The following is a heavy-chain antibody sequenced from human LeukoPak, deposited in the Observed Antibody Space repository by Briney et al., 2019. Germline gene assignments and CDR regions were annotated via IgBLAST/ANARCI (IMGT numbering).Heavy chain of an antibody. Sequence: PSETLSLTCTVSGGSISSYYWSWIRQPAGKGLEWIGRIYSSGSTNYNPSLKSRVTISVDTSKNQFSLKLSSVTAADTAVYYCARGEYNYGGHNWFDPWGQGILVTVSS. V-gene: IGHV4-4*07. J-gene: IGHJ5*02. D-gene: IGHD5-18*01. CDR2: IYSSGST. CDR1: GGSISSYY. CDR3: ARGEYNYGGHNWFDP.